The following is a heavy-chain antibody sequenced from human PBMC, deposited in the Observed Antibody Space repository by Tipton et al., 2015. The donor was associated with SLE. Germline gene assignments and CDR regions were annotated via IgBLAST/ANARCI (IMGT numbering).Heavy chain of an antibody. CDR1: GFTFSSYA. V-gene: IGHV4-34*01. Sequence: LRLSCAASGFTFSSYATSWVRQAPGKGLEWIGEINHSGSTNYNPSLKSRVTISVDTSKNQFSLKLSSVTAADTAVYYCARRGGYGAFDIWGQGTMVTVSS. CDR2: INHSGST. D-gene: IGHD1-26*01. J-gene: IGHJ3*02. CDR3: ARRGGYGAFDI.